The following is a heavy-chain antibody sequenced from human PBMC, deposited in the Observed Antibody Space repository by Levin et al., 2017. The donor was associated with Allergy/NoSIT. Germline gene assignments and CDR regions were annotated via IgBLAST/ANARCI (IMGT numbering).Heavy chain of an antibody. D-gene: IGHD1-7*01. J-gene: IGHJ4*02. CDR3: ARGWNFALPDY. Sequence: ASVKVSCKASGYSFTGFYIHWVRQAPGQGLEGMGRINPKSGGGDYAQKFQGRVTMTRDTSISSGYMELSRLTSDDAAVYYCARGWNFALPDYWRQGTLVTVSS. CDR2: INPKSGGG. CDR1: GYSFTGFY. V-gene: IGHV1-2*06.